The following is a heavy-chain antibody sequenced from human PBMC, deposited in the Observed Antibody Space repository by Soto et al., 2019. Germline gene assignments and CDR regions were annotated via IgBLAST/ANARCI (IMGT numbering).Heavy chain of an antibody. V-gene: IGHV4-34*01. CDR2: INHSGST. D-gene: IGHD6-19*01. CDR3: ARGRGGWPWGY. CDR1: GGSFSGYY. J-gene: IGHJ4*02. Sequence: QVQLQQWGAGLLKPSETLSLTCAVYGGSFSGYYWSWIRQPPGKGLEWIGEINHSGSTNYNPSLKSRVTISVDTSKNQFSLKLSSVTAADTAVYYCARGRGGWPWGYWGQGTLVTVSS.